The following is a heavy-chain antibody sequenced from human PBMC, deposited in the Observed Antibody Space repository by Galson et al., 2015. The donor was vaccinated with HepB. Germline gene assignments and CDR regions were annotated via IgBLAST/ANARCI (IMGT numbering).Heavy chain of an antibody. J-gene: IGHJ4*02. Sequence: SLRLSCAASGFTFSSYAMHWVRQAPGKGLEWVAVISYDRSNKYYADSVKGRFTISRDNSKNTLYLQMNSLRAEDTAVYYCARETGYSSGWTRAFDYWGQGTLVTVSS. CDR2: ISYDRSNK. V-gene: IGHV3-30*04. D-gene: IGHD6-19*01. CDR1: GFTFSSYA. CDR3: ARETGYSSGWTRAFDY.